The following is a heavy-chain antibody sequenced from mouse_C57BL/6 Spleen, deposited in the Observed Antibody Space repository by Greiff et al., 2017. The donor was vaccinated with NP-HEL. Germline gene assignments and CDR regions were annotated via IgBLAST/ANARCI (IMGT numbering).Heavy chain of an antibody. Sequence: EVKLQESGPGLVKTSQSLSLTCSVTGYSITSGYYWNWIRQFPGNKLEWMGYISYDGSNNYNPSLKNRISITRDTSKNQFFLKLNSVTTEDTATYYCAREPTPWGQGTTLTVSS. V-gene: IGHV3-6*01. CDR1: GYSITSGYY. J-gene: IGHJ2*01. CDR3: AREPTP. CDR2: ISYDGSN.